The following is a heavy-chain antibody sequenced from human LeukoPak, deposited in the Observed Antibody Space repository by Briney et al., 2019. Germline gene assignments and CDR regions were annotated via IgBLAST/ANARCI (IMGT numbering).Heavy chain of an antibody. CDR1: GFTFSSYA. CDR3: ARDLHSSGWYTHYYYYGMDV. J-gene: IGHJ6*02. Sequence: GGSLRLSCAASGFTFSSYAMPWVRQAPGKGLEYVSAISSNGGSTYYANSVKGRFTISRDNSKNTLYLQMGSLRAEDMAVYYCARDLHSSGWYTHYYYYGMDVWGQGTTVTVSS. CDR2: ISSNGGST. V-gene: IGHV3-64*01. D-gene: IGHD6-19*01.